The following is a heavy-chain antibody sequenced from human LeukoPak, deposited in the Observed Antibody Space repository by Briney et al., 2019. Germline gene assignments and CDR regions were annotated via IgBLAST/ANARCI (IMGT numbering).Heavy chain of an antibody. J-gene: IGHJ3*02. Sequence: PSETLSLTCAVSNNFIRNGYYWGWIRQPPGKGLEWIGSIYHSGSTYYNPSLKGRLTISLDTSKSHFSLNLSSVTAADTAVYYCARENYQGAFDIWGQGTMVTVSS. V-gene: IGHV4-38-2*01. CDR2: IYHSGST. CDR3: ARENYQGAFDI. CDR1: NNFIRNGYY. D-gene: IGHD1-7*01.